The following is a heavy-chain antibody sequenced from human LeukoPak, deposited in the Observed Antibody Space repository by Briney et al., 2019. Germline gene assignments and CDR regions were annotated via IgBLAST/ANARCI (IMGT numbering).Heavy chain of an antibody. Sequence: GASVKVSWKASGYTFTAYYMHWVRQAPGQGLEWMGWINPSSGGANSAQKFQGRVTMTRDTSISTVYMELSRLRSDDTAVYYCARDSAYGGYADFDSWGQGTLVTVSS. CDR2: INPSSGGA. CDR3: ARDSAYGGYADFDS. CDR1: GYTFTAYY. V-gene: IGHV1-2*02. D-gene: IGHD4-23*01. J-gene: IGHJ4*02.